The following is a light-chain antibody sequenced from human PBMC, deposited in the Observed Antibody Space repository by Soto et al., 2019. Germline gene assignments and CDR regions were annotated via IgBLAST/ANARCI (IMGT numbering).Light chain of an antibody. Sequence: QSVLTQPASVSGSPGQSITISCTGTSSNVGSYKLVSWYQQHPGKAPKLMIFEVNKRPSGVSNRFSGSKSGNTASLTISGLKVEDEADYYCCSSGGSPTYVFGPWNKVT. J-gene: IGLJ1*01. CDR2: EVN. CDR1: SSNVGSYKL. CDR3: CSSGGSPTYV. V-gene: IGLV2-23*02.